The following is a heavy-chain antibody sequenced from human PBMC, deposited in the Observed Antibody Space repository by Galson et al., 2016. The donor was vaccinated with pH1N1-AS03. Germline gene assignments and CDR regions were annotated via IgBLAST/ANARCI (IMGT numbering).Heavy chain of an antibody. CDR3: AKGGFGYSSGIDY. Sequence: SLRLSCAVSGFIFSSCAMSWVRQAPGKGLEWVSGISGSGHTTSYADSVRGRFTISRDNPKNTLYLQMISLRGEDTAVYYCAKGGFGYSSGIDYWGQGTLVTVSS. V-gene: IGHV3-23*01. J-gene: IGHJ4*02. CDR1: GFIFSSCA. CDR2: ISGSGHTT. D-gene: IGHD6-25*01.